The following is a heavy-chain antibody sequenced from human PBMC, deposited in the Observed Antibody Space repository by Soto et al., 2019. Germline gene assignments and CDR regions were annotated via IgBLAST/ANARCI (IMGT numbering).Heavy chain of an antibody. CDR1: GFTFSSYS. CDR3: ARDIPGGQLWYGDLDY. Sequence: EVQLVESGGGLVQPGGSLRLSCAASGFTFSSYSMNWVRQAPGKGQEWVSYISSSSSTIYYAASVKGRFTMSRHNAKNSLYLQMNSLRDEDTAVYYCARDIPGGQLWYGDLDYWCQGTLVTVSS. CDR2: ISSSSSTI. D-gene: IGHD3-10*01. V-gene: IGHV3-48*02. J-gene: IGHJ4*02.